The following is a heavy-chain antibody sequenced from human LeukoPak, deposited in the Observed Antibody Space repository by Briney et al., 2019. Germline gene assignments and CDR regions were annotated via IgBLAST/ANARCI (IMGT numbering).Heavy chain of an antibody. CDR3: ARGDCSSTICYSPMDV. D-gene: IGHD2-2*01. CDR1: GGSISSSSYY. V-gene: IGHV4-39*07. CDR2: IYYSGST. Sequence: SETLSLTCTVSGGSISSSSYYWGWIRQPPGKGLEWIGSIYYSGSTYYNPSLKSRVTISVDTSKNQFSLKVNSVTAADTALYYCARGDCSSTICYSPMDVWGKGTTVTVSS. J-gene: IGHJ6*03.